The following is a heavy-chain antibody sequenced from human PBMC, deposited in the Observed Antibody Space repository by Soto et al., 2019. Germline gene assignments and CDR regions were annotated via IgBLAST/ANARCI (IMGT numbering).Heavy chain of an antibody. CDR3: ARDPWAAMQKFGC. Sequence: SQTLSLTCAISGDSVSSNSAAWNWIRQSPSRGLEWLGRTYYRSKWYNDYAVSVKSRITITPDPSKNQFSLQLNSRTPEDTAVYFCARDPWAAMQKFGCWGQGTLVTVSS. J-gene: IGHJ4*02. CDR2: TYYRSKWYN. V-gene: IGHV6-1*01. D-gene: IGHD5-18*01. CDR1: GDSVSSNSAA.